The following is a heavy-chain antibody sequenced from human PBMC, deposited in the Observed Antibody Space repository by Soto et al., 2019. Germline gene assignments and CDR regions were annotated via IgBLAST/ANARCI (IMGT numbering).Heavy chain of an antibody. D-gene: IGHD3-10*01. CDR2: IYYSGST. CDR3: ARHVSSSGSGSYYPLYFDY. CDR1: GGSISSSSYY. J-gene: IGHJ4*02. V-gene: IGHV4-39*01. Sequence: PSETLSLTCTVSGGSISSSSYYCGWIRQPPREEPEWIGSIYYSGSTQYNPSLKSRVTMSVDTSKNQFSLKLSSVTAADTALYYCARHVSSSGSGSYYPLYFDYWGQGTLVTVSS.